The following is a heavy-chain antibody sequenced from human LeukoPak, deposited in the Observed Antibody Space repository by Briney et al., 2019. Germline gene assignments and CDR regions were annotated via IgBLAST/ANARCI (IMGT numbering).Heavy chain of an antibody. V-gene: IGHV3-74*01. CDR1: GFTFSSYW. CDR3: AREWIEDAFDI. D-gene: IGHD5-12*01. Sequence: GGSLRLSCAASGFTFSSYWMHWARQAPGKGLVWVSRINSDGSSTSYADSVKGRFTISRDNAKNTLYLQMNSLRAEDTALYYCAREWIEDAFDIWGQGTMVTVSS. J-gene: IGHJ3*02. CDR2: INSDGSST.